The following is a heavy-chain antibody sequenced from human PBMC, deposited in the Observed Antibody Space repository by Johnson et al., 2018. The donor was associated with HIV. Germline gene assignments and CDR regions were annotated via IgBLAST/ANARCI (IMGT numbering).Heavy chain of an antibody. CDR1: GFSFSSYD. Sequence: MLLVESGGGVVQPGRSLRLSCAASGFSFSSYDMHWVRQATGKGLEWVSAIGTAGDTYYPGSVKGRFTISRENAKNSLYLQMNSLRAGDTAVYYCARTNGYYGSGRGSLFYFDSWGQGTMVTVSS. V-gene: IGHV3-13*01. CDR2: IGTAGDT. J-gene: IGHJ3*02. D-gene: IGHD3-10*01. CDR3: ARTNGYYGSGRGSLFYFDS.